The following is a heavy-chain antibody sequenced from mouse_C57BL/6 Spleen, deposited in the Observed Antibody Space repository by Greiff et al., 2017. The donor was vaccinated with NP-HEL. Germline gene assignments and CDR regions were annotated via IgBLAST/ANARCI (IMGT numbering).Heavy chain of an antibody. Sequence: KESCKASGYTFTSYWMHWVKQRPGRGLEWIGRIDPNSGGTKYNEKFKSKATLTVDKPSSTAYMQLSSLTSEDSAVYYCARWCATVVAFDYWGQGTTLTVSS. V-gene: IGHV1-72*01. CDR1: GYTFTSYW. CDR2: IDPNSGGT. CDR3: ARWCATVVAFDY. J-gene: IGHJ2*01. D-gene: IGHD1-1*01.